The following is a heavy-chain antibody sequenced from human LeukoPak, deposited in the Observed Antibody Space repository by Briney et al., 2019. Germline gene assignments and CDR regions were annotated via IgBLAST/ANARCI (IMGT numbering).Heavy chain of an antibody. CDR1: GGSISSYY. J-gene: IGHJ4*02. CDR2: IYTSGST. Sequence: SETLSLTCTVSGGSISSYYWSWIRQPAGKGLEWIGRIYTSGSTNYNPSLKSRVTMSVDTSKNQFSLKLSSVTAADTAVYYCARERYCGGDCYSWDFDYWGQGTLVTVSS. V-gene: IGHV4-4*07. D-gene: IGHD2-21*01. CDR3: ARERYCGGDCYSWDFDY.